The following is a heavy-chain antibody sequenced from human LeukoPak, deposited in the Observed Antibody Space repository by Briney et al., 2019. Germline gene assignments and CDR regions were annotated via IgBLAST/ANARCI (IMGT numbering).Heavy chain of an antibody. CDR3: ARTWVVTAILADQDKFAAFDI. D-gene: IGHD2-21*02. V-gene: IGHV4-30-4*07. CDR2: IYYSGST. J-gene: IGHJ3*02. CDR1: GGSISSGGYS. Sequence: PSETLSLTCAVSGGSISSGGYSWSWIRQPPGKGLEWIGYIYYSGSTYYNPSLKSRVTISVDTSKNQFSLKLSSVTAADTAVYYCARTWVVTAILADQDKFAAFDIWGQGTMVTVSS.